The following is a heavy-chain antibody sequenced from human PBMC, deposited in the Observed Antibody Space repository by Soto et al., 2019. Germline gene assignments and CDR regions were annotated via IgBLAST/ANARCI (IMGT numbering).Heavy chain of an antibody. CDR3: ARGSPRHCDILTGEFQH. CDR1: GYTFTSYD. J-gene: IGHJ1*01. V-gene: IGHV1-8*01. CDR2: MNPNSGNT. Sequence: ASVKVSCKASGYTFTSYDINWVRQATGQGLEWMGWMNPNSGNTGYAQKFQGRVTMTRNTSISTAYMELSSLRSEDTAVYYCARGSPRHCDILTGEFQHWGQGTLVTVSS. D-gene: IGHD3-9*01.